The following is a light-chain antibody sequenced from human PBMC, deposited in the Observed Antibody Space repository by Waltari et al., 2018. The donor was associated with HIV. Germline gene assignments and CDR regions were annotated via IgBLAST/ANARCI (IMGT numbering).Light chain of an antibody. J-gene: IGLJ3*02. V-gene: IGLV1-44*01. CDR1: KHNVGNNF. Sequence: QSVLTQPPSASRTPGQRVLMPCSGHKHNVGNNFVSWFQQVPGGAPKLVIYRNDRRPSGVPDRFSGAKSGSSASLAISGLQSDDEADYFCASWDDNLGHWVFGVGTKLTV. CDR2: RND. CDR3: ASWDDNLGHWV.